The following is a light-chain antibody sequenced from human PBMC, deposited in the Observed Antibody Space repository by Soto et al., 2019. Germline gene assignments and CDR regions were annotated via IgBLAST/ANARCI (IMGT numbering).Light chain of an antibody. V-gene: IGKV3-15*01. J-gene: IGKJ5*01. CDR3: QQYGSSPPIT. CDR1: QGIGDT. Sequence: EVVMRESPATLSVSPGDGATLSCRASQGIGDTLAWYQHKPGQTPRLLIYDTSTRATGVPTRFSGSRSGAEFTLTINSLQSEDFAVYYCQQYGSSPPITFGQGTRLEIK. CDR2: DTS.